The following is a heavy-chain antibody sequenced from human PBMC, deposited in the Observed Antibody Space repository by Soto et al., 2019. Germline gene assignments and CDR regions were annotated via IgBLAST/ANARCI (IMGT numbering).Heavy chain of an antibody. CDR1: GGSISSRSYS. J-gene: IGHJ5*02. CDR2: IYYSENT. D-gene: IGHD1-1*01. V-gene: IGHV4-39*01. Sequence: SETLSLTCSVSGGSISSRSYSWGWIRQPPGKGLEWIGTIYYSENTYYNPSLKSRVTISVDTSKNQFSLRLTSVTAADTAVYYCAKQGGKYGIRSFDPWGQGTLVTVSS. CDR3: AKQGGKYGIRSFDP.